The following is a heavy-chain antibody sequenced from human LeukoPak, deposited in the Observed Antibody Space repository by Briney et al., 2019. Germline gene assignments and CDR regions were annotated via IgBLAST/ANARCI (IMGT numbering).Heavy chain of an antibody. Sequence: PSETLSLTCSVSGGSISSFYCNWMRQPAGKGLEWIGRIYTSGTTHYNPSLKSRVTMSVDTSKNQFSLKLSSVTAADTAVYYCAREVNSGYHRTHFDYWGQGTLVTVSS. J-gene: IGHJ4*02. V-gene: IGHV4-4*07. D-gene: IGHD3-22*01. CDR3: AREVNSGYHRTHFDY. CDR2: IYTSGTT. CDR1: GGSISSFY.